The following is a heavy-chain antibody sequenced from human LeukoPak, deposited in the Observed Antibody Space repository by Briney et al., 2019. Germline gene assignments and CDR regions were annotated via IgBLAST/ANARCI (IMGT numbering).Heavy chain of an antibody. V-gene: IGHV3-21*01. J-gene: IGHJ4*02. D-gene: IGHD2-15*01. Sequence: GGSLRLSCAASEFTFSSYTINWVRQAPGKGLEWVSSISSTSTYISYADSVKGRLTTSRDNAKNSLYLQMNSLRAEDTAVYYCARGGGNFDYWGQGTLVTVSS. CDR3: ARGGGNFDY. CDR1: EFTFSSYT. CDR2: ISSTSTYI.